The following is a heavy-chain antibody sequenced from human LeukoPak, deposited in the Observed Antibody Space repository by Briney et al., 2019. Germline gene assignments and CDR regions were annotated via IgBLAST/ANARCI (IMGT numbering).Heavy chain of an antibody. CDR1: GFTFSDYY. D-gene: IGHD2-8*02. CDR2: ISSSGSTI. V-gene: IGHV3-11*01. CDR3: ASSGALYYFDY. Sequence: GGPLRLSCAASGFTFSDYYMSWIRQAPGKGLEWVSYISSSGSTIYYADSVKGRFTISRDNAKNSLYLQMNSLRAEDTAVYYCASSGALYYFDYWGQGTLVTVSS. J-gene: IGHJ4*02.